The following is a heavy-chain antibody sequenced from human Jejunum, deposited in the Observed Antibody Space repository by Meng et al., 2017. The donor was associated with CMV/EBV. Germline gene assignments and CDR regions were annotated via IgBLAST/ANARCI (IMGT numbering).Heavy chain of an antibody. J-gene: IGHJ5*02. V-gene: IGHV1-46*01. CDR1: GYTFTSYN. Sequence: SGYTFTSYNMPWVRQAPGQGPEWMGIINPSGGTTSYAQEFQGRVTMTRDTSTSTVYMELSSLRSEDTAVYYCARDSGGGVNWFDPWGQGTLVTVSS. CDR2: INPSGGTT. CDR3: ARDSGGGVNWFDP. D-gene: IGHD3-16*01.